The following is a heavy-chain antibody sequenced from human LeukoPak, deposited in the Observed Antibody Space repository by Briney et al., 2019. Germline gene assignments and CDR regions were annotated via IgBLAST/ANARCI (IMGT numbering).Heavy chain of an antibody. Sequence: SETLSLTCAVSGGSISSGDYYWAWIRQPPGQGLEWIGNVQYSGSTYYNPSLKSRVTISLDTSKNQFSLRLSSVTAADTSMYYCTRRRGGTSSRDYWGQGTLVTVSS. CDR1: GGSISSGDYY. J-gene: IGHJ4*02. V-gene: IGHV4-39*01. CDR3: TRRRGGTSSRDY. D-gene: IGHD6-13*01. CDR2: VQYSGST.